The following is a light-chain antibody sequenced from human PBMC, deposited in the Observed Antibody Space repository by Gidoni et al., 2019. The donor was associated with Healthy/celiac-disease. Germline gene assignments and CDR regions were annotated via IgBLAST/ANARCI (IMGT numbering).Light chain of an antibody. CDR1: QSVSSY. J-gene: IGKJ4*01. CDR3: QQRSNWPFT. Sequence: ELVLTQSSATLSLSPGERATLSCRASQSVSSYLAWYQQKPGQAPRLLIYDASNRAPGIPARFSGSGSGTDFTLTISSLEPEDFAVYYCQQRSNWPFTFGGGTKVEIK. CDR2: DAS. V-gene: IGKV3-11*01.